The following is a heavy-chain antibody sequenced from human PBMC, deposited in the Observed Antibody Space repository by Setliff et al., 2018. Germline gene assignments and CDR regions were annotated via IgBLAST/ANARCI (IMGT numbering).Heavy chain of an antibody. V-gene: IGHV1-2*02. CDR1: GYTFTGYY. Sequence: ASVKVSCKASGYTFTGYYMHWVRQAPGQGPEWMGWINPNSGGTSYAQRFQGRVTMTRDPSIGTAYMELNSLRSDDTAVYYCVRLAAIPEPVAGFLGWGQGTLVTVSS. CDR2: INPNSGGT. CDR3: VRLAAIPEPVAGFLG. J-gene: IGHJ4*02. D-gene: IGHD2-2*02.